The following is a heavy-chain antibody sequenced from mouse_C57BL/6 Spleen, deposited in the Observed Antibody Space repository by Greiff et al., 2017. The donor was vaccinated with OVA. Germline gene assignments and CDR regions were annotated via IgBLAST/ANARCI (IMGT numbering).Heavy chain of an antibody. Sequence: QVQLQQSGAELVKPGASVKLSCKASGYTFTEYTIHWVKQRSGQGLEWIGWFYPGSGSIKYTEKFKDKATLTADKSSSTVYMELSRLTSEDSAVYCGARHEGGPRCSDNYWMDDWGQGPSVTVAS. V-gene: IGHV1-62-2*01. CDR2: FYPGSGSI. J-gene: IGHJ4*01. D-gene: IGHD1-3*01. CDR3: ARHEGGPRCSDNYWMDD. CDR1: GYTFTEYT.